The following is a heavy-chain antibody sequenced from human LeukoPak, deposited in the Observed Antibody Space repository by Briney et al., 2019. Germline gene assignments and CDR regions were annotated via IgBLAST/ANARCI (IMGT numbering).Heavy chain of an antibody. CDR3: ARLDYYDSSGYPYAFDI. CDR2: INHSGGT. D-gene: IGHD3-22*01. J-gene: IGHJ3*02. CDR1: GGSFSGYY. V-gene: IGHV4-34*01. Sequence: PSETLSLTCAVYGGSFSGYYWSWIRQPPGKGLEWIGEINHSGGTNYNPSLKSRVTISVDTSKNQFSLKLSSVTAADTAVYYCARLDYYDSSGYPYAFDIWGQGTMVTVSS.